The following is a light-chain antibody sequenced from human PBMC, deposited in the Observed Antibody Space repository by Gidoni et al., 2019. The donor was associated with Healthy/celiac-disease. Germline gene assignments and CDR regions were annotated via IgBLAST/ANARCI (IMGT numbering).Light chain of an antibody. J-gene: IGKJ4*01. V-gene: IGKV1-8*01. CDR1: QGISSY. CDR3: QQYLSYSLT. Sequence: AIRMTQSPSSFTASTGDRVTITCRASQGISSYLAWYQQKPGKAPKSLIYAASTLQSGVPSRFSGIGSGTDFTLTICCLLSEDFVTYYCQQYLSYSLTFGGGTKVEIK. CDR2: AAS.